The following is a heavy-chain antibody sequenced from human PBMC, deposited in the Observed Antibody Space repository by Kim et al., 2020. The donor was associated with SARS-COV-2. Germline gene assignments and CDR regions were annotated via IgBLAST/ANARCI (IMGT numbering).Heavy chain of an antibody. CDR1: GGSFSGYY. CDR2: INHSGST. J-gene: IGHJ5*02. CDR3: ARGWLIQWLGPHNTFDP. V-gene: IGHV4-34*01. D-gene: IGHD6-19*01. Sequence: SETLSLTCAVYGGSFSGYYWSWIRQPPGKGLEWIGEINHSGSTNYNPSLKSRVTISVDTSKNQFSLKLSSVTAADTAVYYCARGWLIQWLGPHNTFDPWGQGTLVTVSS.